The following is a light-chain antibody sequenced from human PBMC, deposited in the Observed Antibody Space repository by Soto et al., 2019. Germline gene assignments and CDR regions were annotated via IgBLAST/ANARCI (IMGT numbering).Light chain of an antibody. V-gene: IGLV2-14*02. CDR1: ARNIGTYDL. CDR2: EAT. CDR3: ISYSSVSTFSPWE. J-gene: IGLJ3*02. Sequence: QSALTQPASVSGSPGQSITISCTGTARNIGTYDLVSWYQQNPGKAPKIIIYEATKRPSGVSNRFSGSKSGTTASLTISGLLAEDEAVYYCISYSSVSTFSPWEFGGGPKLTFL.